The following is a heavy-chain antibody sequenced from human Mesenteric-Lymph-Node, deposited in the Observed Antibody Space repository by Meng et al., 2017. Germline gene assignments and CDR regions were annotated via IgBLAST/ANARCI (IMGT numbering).Heavy chain of an antibody. CDR2: IYYSGST. Sequence: SETLSLTCTVSGGSISSSSYYWGWIRQPPGRGLEWIGSIYYSGSTYYNPSLKSRVTISVDTSKNQFSLKLSSVTAADTAVYYCARCNWRDHFDYWGQGTLVTVSS. CDR1: GGSISSSSYY. D-gene: IGHD1-20*01. J-gene: IGHJ4*02. CDR3: ARCNWRDHFDY. V-gene: IGHV4-39*07.